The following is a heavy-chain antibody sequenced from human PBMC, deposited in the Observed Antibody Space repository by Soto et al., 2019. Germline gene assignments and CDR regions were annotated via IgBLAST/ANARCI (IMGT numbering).Heavy chain of an antibody. CDR3: ARGVVIIGYYYYYYMDV. Sequence: QVQLQQWGAGLLKPSETLSLTCAVYGGSFSGYYWSWIRQPPGKGLEWIGEINHSGSTNYNPSLKSRVTISVDTSKNQFSLKLSSVTAADTAVYYCARGVVIIGYYYYYYMDVWGKGTTVTVSS. CDR2: INHSGST. J-gene: IGHJ6*03. V-gene: IGHV4-34*01. D-gene: IGHD3-3*01. CDR1: GGSFSGYY.